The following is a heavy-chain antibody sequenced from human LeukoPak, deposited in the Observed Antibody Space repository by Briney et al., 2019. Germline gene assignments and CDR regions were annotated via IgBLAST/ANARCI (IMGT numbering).Heavy chain of an antibody. J-gene: IGHJ4*02. CDR3: ARTVEYSRTYYFDY. D-gene: IGHD6-6*01. V-gene: IGHV4-59*01. CDR1: GGSISSYY. Sequence: PSETLSLTCTVSGGSISSYYWSWVRQPPGKGLQWIGNIYYNGSTNYNPSLKSRVTISIDTSKNQFSLKLSSVTAADTAVYYCARTVEYSRTYYFDYWGQGTLVTVSS. CDR2: IYYNGST.